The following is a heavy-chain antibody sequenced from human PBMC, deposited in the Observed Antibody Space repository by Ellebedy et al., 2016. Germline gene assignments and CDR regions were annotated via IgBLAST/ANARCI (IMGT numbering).Heavy chain of an antibody. CDR2: INPSGGST. CDR1: GYTFTTYY. Sequence: ASVKVSXXASGYTFTTYYMHWVRQAPGQGLEWMGIINPSGGSTYYAQKFQGRVTMTRDTSTSTVYMELSSLRSEDTAVYYCASLGVGSTIQFDYWGQGTLVTVSS. D-gene: IGHD1-26*01. CDR3: ASLGVGSTIQFDY. V-gene: IGHV1-46*01. J-gene: IGHJ4*02.